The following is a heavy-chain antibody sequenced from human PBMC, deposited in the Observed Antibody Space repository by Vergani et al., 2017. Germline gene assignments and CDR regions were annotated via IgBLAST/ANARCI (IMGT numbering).Heavy chain of an antibody. V-gene: IGHV4-39*01. D-gene: IGHD6-19*01. Sequence: QLQLQESGPGLVKPSATLSLTCSASGASIRSSNYYWGWIRQPPGKGLEWIASIYYSGSTYYNPSLKSRVTISVDTSKNQFSLKLSSVTAADTAVYFCARHSTVEWLVKLGWIDPWGQGSLVTVSS. J-gene: IGHJ5*02. CDR2: IYYSGST. CDR3: ARHSTVEWLVKLGWIDP. CDR1: GASIRSSNYY.